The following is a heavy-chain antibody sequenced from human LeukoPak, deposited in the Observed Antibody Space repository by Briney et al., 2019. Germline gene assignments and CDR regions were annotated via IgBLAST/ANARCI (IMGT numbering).Heavy chain of an antibody. J-gene: IGHJ4*02. CDR3: ARTYYDILTGYYFFDY. CDR2: IKQDGSEK. V-gene: IGHV3-7*01. D-gene: IGHD3-9*01. Sequence: PGGSLRLSCAASGFTFSSDWMSWVRQAPGKGLEWVANIKQDGSEKYYVDSVKGRFTVSRDNAKNSLYLQMNSLRAEDTAVYYCARTYYDILTGYYFFDYWGQGTLVTVSS. CDR1: GFTFSSDW.